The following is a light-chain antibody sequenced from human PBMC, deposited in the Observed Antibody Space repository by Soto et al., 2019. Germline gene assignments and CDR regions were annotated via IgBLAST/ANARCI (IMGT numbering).Light chain of an antibody. J-gene: IGLJ1*01. Sequence: QSVLTQSPSASGSPGQSVTISCTGTSSDIGGYNYVSWYQQHPGKAPKLMIYDVSKRPSGVPDRFSGSKSGNTASLTISGLQAEDEADYYCCSYAGSYVFGTGTKVTVL. CDR2: DVS. CDR3: CSYAGSYV. CDR1: SSDIGGYNY. V-gene: IGLV2-11*01.